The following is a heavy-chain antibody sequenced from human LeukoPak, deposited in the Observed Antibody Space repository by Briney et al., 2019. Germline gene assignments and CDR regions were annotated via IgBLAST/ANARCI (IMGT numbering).Heavy chain of an antibody. CDR2: IDASGNT. Sequence: SEALSLTCTVSGGSISYYYWTWSRQPAGRGLEWIGRIDASGNTKYTPSLRSRVTLSIDTSGQQFSLKLSSVTAADTAVYFCARHKSFDYLSPIDSWGQGTLITVSS. V-gene: IGHV4-4*07. J-gene: IGHJ4*02. CDR1: GGSISYYY. D-gene: IGHD3-9*01. CDR3: ARHKSFDYLSPIDS.